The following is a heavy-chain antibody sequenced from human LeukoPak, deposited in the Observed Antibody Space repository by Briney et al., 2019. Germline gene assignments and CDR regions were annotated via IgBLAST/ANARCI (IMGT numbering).Heavy chain of an antibody. CDR1: GYRFTDYW. CDR2: IYPGDSDT. CDR3: ARGAAGTTPDYYYFGLDV. J-gene: IGHJ6*02. D-gene: IGHD1-7*01. V-gene: IGHV5-51*01. Sequence: GESLKISCKGTGYRFTDYWIGWVRQMPGKGLEWMGIIYPGDSDTRYSPSFQGQVTISADKSINTAHLQWSSLKASDTAMYYCARGAAGTTPDYYYFGLDVWGQGTTVRVSS.